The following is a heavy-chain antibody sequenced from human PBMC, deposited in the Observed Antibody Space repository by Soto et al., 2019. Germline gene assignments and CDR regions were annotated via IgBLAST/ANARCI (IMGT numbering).Heavy chain of an antibody. CDR1: GFTFSNAW. J-gene: IGHJ4*02. CDR3: TTDLYYFDY. V-gene: IGHV3-15*01. CDR2: IKSKTDGGKT. Sequence: GGSLRLSCAASGFTFSNAWMSWVRQAPGKGLEWVGRIKSKTDGGKTDYAAPVKGRFSISRDDSKNTLYLQMNSLKTEDTAVYYCTTDLYYFDYWGEGTLVSVFS.